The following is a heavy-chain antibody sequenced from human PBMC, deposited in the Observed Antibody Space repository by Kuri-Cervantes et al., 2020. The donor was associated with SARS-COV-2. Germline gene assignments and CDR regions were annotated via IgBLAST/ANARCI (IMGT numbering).Heavy chain of an antibody. CDR2: ISTSGVDK. D-gene: IGHD2/OR15-2a*01. J-gene: IGHJ4*02. Sequence: GESLKISCAASRFTFNKYDLIWVAQAPGKLLKWVSSISTSGVDKHYADSLKGRFTISKDNSKNTLYLQINRLRAEDSALYYCAKVQLSFDYWGQGTLVTVSS. V-gene: IGHV3-23*01. CDR3: AKVQLSFDY. CDR1: RFTFNKYD.